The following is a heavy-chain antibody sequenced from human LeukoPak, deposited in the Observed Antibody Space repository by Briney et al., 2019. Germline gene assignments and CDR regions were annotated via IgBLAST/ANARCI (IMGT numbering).Heavy chain of an antibody. CDR2: LSYDGSDR. CDR1: GFTLSEYG. Sequence: GGSLRLSCAASGFTLSEYGIHWVRQAPGKGLEWVAVLSYDGSDRYYAGSVNGRFTISRDISSDTVSLQMNSLRVEDTALYFCARDRINMMVLVHDSGLDLWGQGTLVTVSS. D-gene: IGHD3-22*01. CDR3: ARDRINMMVLVHDSGLDL. J-gene: IGHJ5*02. V-gene: IGHV3-30*01.